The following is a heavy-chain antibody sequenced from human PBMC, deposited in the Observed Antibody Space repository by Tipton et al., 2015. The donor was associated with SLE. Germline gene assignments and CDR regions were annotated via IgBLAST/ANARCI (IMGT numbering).Heavy chain of an antibody. Sequence: QSGAEVKKPGASVRVSCKASGYIFANYGITWVRQAPGQGLEWMGWISGSDGNTNYPQKFQGRVTMTIDTSTSTAYMELRSLTSDDTALYYCARDGKWPPDYYYYGMDVWGQGTTVTVSS. D-gene: IGHD4-23*01. CDR3: ARDGKWPPDYYYYGMDV. J-gene: IGHJ6*02. V-gene: IGHV1-18*01. CDR1: GYIFANYG. CDR2: ISGSDGNT.